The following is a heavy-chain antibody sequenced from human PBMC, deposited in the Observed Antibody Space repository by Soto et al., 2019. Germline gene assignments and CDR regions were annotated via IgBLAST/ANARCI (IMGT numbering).Heavy chain of an antibody. J-gene: IGHJ6*03. CDR3: ARRGIGIFGSGYMDV. D-gene: IGHD3-3*01. V-gene: IGHV4-34*01. CDR1: GGSFSGYY. Sequence: SETLSLTCAVYGGSFSGYYWSWIRQPPGKGLEWIGEINHSGSTNYNPSLKSRVTISVDTSKNQFSLKLSSVTAADTAVYYCARRGIGIFGSGYMDVWGKGTTVTVSS. CDR2: INHSGST.